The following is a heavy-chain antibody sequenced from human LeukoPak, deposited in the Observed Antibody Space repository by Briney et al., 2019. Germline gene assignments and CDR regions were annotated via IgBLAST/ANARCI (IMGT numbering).Heavy chain of an antibody. CDR2: IRSNGENK. J-gene: IGHJ4*02. V-gene: IGHV3-23*01. CDR3: AKDDAWLQYND. CDR1: GFTFSLHG. D-gene: IGHD5-24*01. Sequence: GGTLRLSCVASGFTFSLHGMNWVRQAPGKGLEWVSCIRSNGENKYYVDSVKGRFTVSRDNSKNTLYLQINSLRDEDTAVYYCAKDDAWLQYNDWGQGTLVTVSS.